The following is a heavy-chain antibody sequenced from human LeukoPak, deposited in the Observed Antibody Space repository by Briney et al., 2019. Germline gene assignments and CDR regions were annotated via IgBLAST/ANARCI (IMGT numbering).Heavy chain of an antibody. V-gene: IGHV3-21*01. CDR3: AGTVMVSFDA. CDR2: ISSSSSYI. Sequence: GGSLRLFCSASGFTFSRYSMNWVPQAPGKGLEWVSSISSSSSYIYYADSVKGRFTLSRHNAKNSLYLQMNNLRAEDTGVLYLAGTVMVSFDAWGQGTLVTVSS. J-gene: IGHJ4*02. D-gene: IGHD5-18*01. CDR1: GFTFSRYS.